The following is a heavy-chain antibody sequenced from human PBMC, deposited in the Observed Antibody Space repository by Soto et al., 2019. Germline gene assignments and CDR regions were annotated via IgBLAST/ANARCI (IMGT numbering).Heavy chain of an antibody. CDR3: ARGVVYTGYFDY. J-gene: IGHJ4*02. CDR2: SRDKVHSHTT. CDR1: GFTFSDHY. V-gene: IGHV3-72*01. Sequence: ESGGGLVQPGGSLRLSCAASGFTFSDHYMDGVRQAPGKGLEWVGRSRDKVHSHTTEYAASVKGRFTISRGDSENSLYLQMNSLKTEDTAVYYCARGVVYTGYFDYWGQGTLVNVSS. D-gene: IGHD2-15*01.